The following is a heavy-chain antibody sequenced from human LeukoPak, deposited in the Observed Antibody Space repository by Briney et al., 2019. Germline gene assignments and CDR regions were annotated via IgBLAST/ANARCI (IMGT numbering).Heavy chain of an antibody. D-gene: IGHD3-16*01. CDR3: AREQVITYGFDY. J-gene: IGHJ4*02. CDR1: GGSISSGSYY. Sequence: KPSQTLSLTCTVSGGSISSGSYYWSWIRQPAGKGLEWIGRIYTSGSTNYNPSLKSRVTISVDTSKNQFSLKLSSVTAADTAVYYCAREQVITYGFDYWGQGTLVTVSS. V-gene: IGHV4-61*02. CDR2: IYTSGST.